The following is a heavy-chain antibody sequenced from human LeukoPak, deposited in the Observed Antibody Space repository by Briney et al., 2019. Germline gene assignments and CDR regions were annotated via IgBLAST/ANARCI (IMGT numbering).Heavy chain of an antibody. CDR2: INPSGGST. J-gene: IGHJ4*02. V-gene: IGHV1-46*01. D-gene: IGHD6-25*01. CDR3: ARTAQKGWARLHYYFDY. Sequence: ASVKVSCKASGYTFTSYYMHLVRQAPGQGLEWMGIINPSGGSTSYAQKFQGRVTMTRDTSTSTVYMELSSLRSEDTAVHYCARTAQKGWARLHYYFDYWGQGTLVTVSS. CDR1: GYTFTSYY.